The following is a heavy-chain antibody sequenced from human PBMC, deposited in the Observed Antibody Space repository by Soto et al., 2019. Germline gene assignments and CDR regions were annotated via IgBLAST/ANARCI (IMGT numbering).Heavy chain of an antibody. CDR3: ARSRGSDFRGSGSYSALDY. J-gene: IGHJ4*02. V-gene: IGHV4-4*02. CDR1: SGSISSSNW. Sequence: QVQLQESGPGLVKPSGTLSLTCAVSSGSISSSNWWSWVRQPPGKGLEWIGEIYHSGSTNYNPSLKSRVTISVDKSKNHFSLKLSSVTAADTAVYYCARSRGSDFRGSGSYSALDYWGQGTLVTVSS. CDR2: IYHSGST. D-gene: IGHD3-10*01.